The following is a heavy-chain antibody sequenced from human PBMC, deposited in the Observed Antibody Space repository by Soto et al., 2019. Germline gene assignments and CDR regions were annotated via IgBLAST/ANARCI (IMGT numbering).Heavy chain of an antibody. V-gene: IGHV3-15*01. J-gene: IGHJ6*03. Sequence: EVQLVESGGGLVKPGGSLRLSCAASGFTFSNAWMSWVRQAPGKGLEWDGRIKSKTDGGTTDYAAPVKGRFTISRDDSTNTLQLQMNSLRIEDTAMYYCTTVQRVYCRGGSCYYYYYMDGWGKGTTFTVSS. CDR2: IKSKTDGGTT. CDR1: GFTFSNAW. CDR3: TTVQRVYCRGGSCYYYYYMDG. D-gene: IGHD2-15*01.